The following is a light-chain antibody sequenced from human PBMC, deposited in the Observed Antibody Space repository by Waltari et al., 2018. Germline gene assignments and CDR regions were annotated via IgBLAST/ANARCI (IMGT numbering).Light chain of an antibody. Sequence: QSALTQPPSASGSPGQSVTISCTGTSSDVGAYNFVPCYQQHPGKAPKLMIYEVTKRPSGVPDRFSGSRSGNTASLTVSGLQAEDEADYYCSSYAGTDNFVFGAGTKVTVL. CDR3: SSYAGTDNFV. CDR1: SSDVGAYNF. CDR2: EVT. V-gene: IGLV2-8*01. J-gene: IGLJ1*01.